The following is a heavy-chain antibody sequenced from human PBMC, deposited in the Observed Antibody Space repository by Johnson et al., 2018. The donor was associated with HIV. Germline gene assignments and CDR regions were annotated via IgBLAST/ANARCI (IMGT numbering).Heavy chain of an antibody. J-gene: IGHJ3*02. CDR1: GFTVSSNY. D-gene: IGHD2/OR15-2a*01. V-gene: IGHV3-74*03. CDR3: ARVNIAFDI. CDR2: IYRDGSDT. Sequence: VQLVESGGGVVQPGRSLRLSCAASGFTVSSNYMSWVRQAPGKGLVWVARIYRDGSDTAYADYVKGRFTISRDNAKKTLYLQMSSLRAEDTAVYYCARVNIAFDIWGQGRMVTVSS.